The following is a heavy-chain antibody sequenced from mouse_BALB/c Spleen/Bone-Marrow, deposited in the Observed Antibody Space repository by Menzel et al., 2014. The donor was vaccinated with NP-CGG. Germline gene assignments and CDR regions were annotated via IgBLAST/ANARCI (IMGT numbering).Heavy chain of an antibody. CDR2: INPSSGYT. Sequence: QVTLKECGAELARPGASVKMSRKASGYTFTSYTIQWVKQRPGQGLEWIGYINPSSGYTDYNQKFKDKTTLTADKSSNTAYMQLTSLTSEDSAVYSCAREARTGAWFTYWGQGTLVTVSA. J-gene: IGHJ3*01. CDR3: AREARTGAWFTY. CDR1: GYTFTSYT. D-gene: IGHD4-1*01. V-gene: IGHV1-4*02.